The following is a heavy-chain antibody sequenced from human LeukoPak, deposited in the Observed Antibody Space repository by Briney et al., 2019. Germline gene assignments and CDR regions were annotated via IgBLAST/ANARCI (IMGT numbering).Heavy chain of an antibody. CDR3: ASDRLGPSFSVSHFDL. CDR1: GFTFVDYG. J-gene: IGHJ4*02. V-gene: IGHV3-20*04. Sequence: PGGSLRLSCATSGFTFVDYGLSWVRRAPGKGLEWLCAINYNGAITDYADSVKGRFTISRDNAKNSLYLRMDSLRAEDTALYYWASDRLGPSFSVSHFDLWGQGTLVTVSS. CDR2: INYNGAIT. D-gene: IGHD3-3*02.